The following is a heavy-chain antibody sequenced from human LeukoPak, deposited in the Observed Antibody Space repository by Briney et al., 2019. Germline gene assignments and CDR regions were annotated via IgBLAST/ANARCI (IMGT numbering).Heavy chain of an antibody. J-gene: IGHJ3*01. CDR1: GFTFRSCW. D-gene: IGHD3-3*01. Sequence: GGSLRLSCAASGFTFRSCWMHWVRQAPGKELVWVSRINGGGSTINYADSVRGRFTISRDNAKNTLYLQMNSLRADDSAVYFCASLVGGYYPPVEAFDGWGEGTMGTVS. CDR3: ASLVGGYYPPVEAFDG. V-gene: IGHV3-74*01. CDR2: INGGGSTI.